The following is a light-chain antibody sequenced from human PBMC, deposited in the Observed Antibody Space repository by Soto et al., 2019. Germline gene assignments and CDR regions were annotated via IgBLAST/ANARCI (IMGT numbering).Light chain of an antibody. CDR2: DNT. V-gene: IGLV1-40*01. J-gene: IGLJ1*01. Sequence: QSVLTQPPSVSGAPGQRVTISCTGSSSNIGAGYDVHWYQQLPGTAPKLLIFDNTNRPSGVPDRFSGSKSGTSASLAITGLQAEDEADYYCQSYDSSLSALYVXGTGTKVTVL. CDR3: QSYDSSLSALYV. CDR1: SSNIGAGYD.